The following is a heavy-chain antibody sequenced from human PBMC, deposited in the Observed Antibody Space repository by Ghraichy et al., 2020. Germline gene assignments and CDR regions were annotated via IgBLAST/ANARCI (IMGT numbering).Heavy chain of an antibody. CDR3: ARDQRLGYYYYYYGMDV. CDR2: ISSSSSTI. D-gene: IGHD7-27*01. V-gene: IGHV3-48*01. Sequence: GGSLRLSCAASGFTFSSYSMNWVRQAPGKGLEWVSYISSSSSTIYYADSVKGRFTISRDNAKNSLYLQMNSLRAEDTAVYYCARDQRLGYYYYYYGMDVWGQGTTVTVSS. CDR1: GFTFSSYS. J-gene: IGHJ6*02.